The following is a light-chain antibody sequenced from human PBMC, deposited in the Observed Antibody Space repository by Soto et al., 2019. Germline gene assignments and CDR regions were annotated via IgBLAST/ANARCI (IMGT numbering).Light chain of an antibody. CDR3: SSYTASASYV. Sequence: QSALTQPASVSGSPGQSITISCTGTSSDIGTYNFVSWYQQHPDKAPKLMIYDVANLASGVSNRFSGSKSDNTASLTISGLQADDEADYYCSSYTASASYVFGTGTKLTVL. J-gene: IGLJ1*01. CDR1: SSDIGTYNF. CDR2: DVA. V-gene: IGLV2-14*03.